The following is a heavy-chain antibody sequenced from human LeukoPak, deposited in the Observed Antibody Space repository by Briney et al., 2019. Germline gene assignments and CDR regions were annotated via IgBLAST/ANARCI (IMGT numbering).Heavy chain of an antibody. V-gene: IGHV1-2*02. D-gene: IGHD4-17*01. J-gene: IGHJ4*02. Sequence: ASVKVSCKASGYTFSTYTINWVRQAPGQGLEWMGWINPNSGGTNYAQKFQGRVTMSRDTSISTAYMELSRLRSDDTAVYYCAREGTTGDFDYWGQGTLVTVSS. CDR3: AREGTTGDFDY. CDR2: INPNSGGT. CDR1: GYTFSTYT.